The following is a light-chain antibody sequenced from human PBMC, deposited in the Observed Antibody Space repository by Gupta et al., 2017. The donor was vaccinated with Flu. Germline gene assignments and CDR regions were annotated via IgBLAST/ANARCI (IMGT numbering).Light chain of an antibody. Sequence: QSALTQPPSVSGSPGQSVTISCTGTSSDVGSYNRVSWYQQPPGTAPKLMIYDVSNRPSGVPDRFSGSKSGNTASLTISGLQADDEGDYYCSSYTSTSTYVFRTGTKVTVL. CDR1: SSDVGSYNR. CDR2: DVS. CDR3: SSYTSTSTYV. V-gene: IGLV2-18*02. J-gene: IGLJ1*01.